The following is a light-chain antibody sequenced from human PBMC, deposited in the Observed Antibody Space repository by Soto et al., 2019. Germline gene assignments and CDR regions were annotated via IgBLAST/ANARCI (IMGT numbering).Light chain of an antibody. CDR3: QQYNSYWT. CDR1: QSISSW. V-gene: IGKV1-5*03. J-gene: IGKJ1*01. CDR2: KAS. Sequence: DIQMTQTPATLSASVGDRVTITCRASQSISSWLAWYQQKPGKAPKLLIYKASSLESGVPSRFSGSGSGTEFTLTISSLQPDDVATDYCQQYNSYWTFGQGTKVDIK.